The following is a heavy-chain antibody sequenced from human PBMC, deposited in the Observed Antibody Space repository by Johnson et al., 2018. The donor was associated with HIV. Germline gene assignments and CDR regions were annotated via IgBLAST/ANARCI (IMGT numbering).Heavy chain of an antibody. CDR1: GFTFSSYA. CDR2: LSYDGSNK. D-gene: IGHD3-10*01. Sequence: QMLLVESGGGVVQPGKSLKVSCAASGFTFSSYAMHWVRQAPGKGLDWVAVLSYDGSNKYYADSVKGRFTISRDNSKNTLYLQMNSLRAEDTAVYYCARGPVMVRGVTDAFDIWGQGTMVTVSS. J-gene: IGHJ3*02. CDR3: ARGPVMVRGVTDAFDI. V-gene: IGHV3-30*14.